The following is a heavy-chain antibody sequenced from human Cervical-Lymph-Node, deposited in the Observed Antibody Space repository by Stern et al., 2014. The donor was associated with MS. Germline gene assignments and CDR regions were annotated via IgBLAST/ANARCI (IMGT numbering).Heavy chain of an antibody. CDR2: IIPIFGTA. CDR3: ARRRIAITNYGLDV. Sequence: VQLVQSGAEVKKPGSSVKVSCKASGGTFSTYGISWVRQAPGQGLEWMGGIIPIFGTANYAQKFQGRVTMTRNTSISTAYMELNSLRSEDTAVYYCARRRIAITNYGLDVWGQGTTVTVSS. D-gene: IGHD3-9*01. V-gene: IGHV1-69*06. CDR1: GGTFSTYG. J-gene: IGHJ6*02.